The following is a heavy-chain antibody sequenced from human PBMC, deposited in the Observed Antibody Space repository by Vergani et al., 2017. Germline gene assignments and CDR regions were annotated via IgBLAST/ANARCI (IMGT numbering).Heavy chain of an antibody. CDR3: AKLPMIPGWFDP. J-gene: IGHJ5*02. V-gene: IGHV3-23*01. D-gene: IGHD3-16*01. CDR1: GFTFSSYA. Sequence: EVQLLESGGGLIQPGGSLRLSCAASGFTFSSYAMSWVRQAPGKGLEWVSAISGSGGSTYYADSVKGRFTISRDNSKNTLYLQMNSLRAEDTAVYYCAKLPMIPGWFDPWGQGTLVTVSS. CDR2: ISGSGGST.